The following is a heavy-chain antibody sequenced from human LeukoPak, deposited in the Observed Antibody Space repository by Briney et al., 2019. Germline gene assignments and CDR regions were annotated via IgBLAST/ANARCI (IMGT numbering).Heavy chain of an antibody. J-gene: IGHJ3*02. V-gene: IGHV4-61*02. CDR3: VWERSSTAFDI. D-gene: IGHD6-13*01. CDR1: GGSISSGSYY. CDR2: IYTSGST. Sequence: PSETLSLTCTVTGGSISSGSYYWSWIRQPAGKGLEWIGRIYTSGSTNYNPSLKSRVTMSVDTSKNQFSLKLSSVTAADTAVYYCVWERSSTAFDIWGQGTMVTVSS.